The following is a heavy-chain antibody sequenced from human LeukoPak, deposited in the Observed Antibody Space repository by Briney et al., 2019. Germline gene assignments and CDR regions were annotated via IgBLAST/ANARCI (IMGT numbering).Heavy chain of an antibody. Sequence: GESLKISCKGSGYSFIGYWIGWVRQMPGKGLEWMAIIYPGDSDTRYSPSFKGQVTTSADRSISTAYLQWSSLKASGTAMYYCVRGGSNFYYFDYWGQGTLVTVSS. V-gene: IGHV5-51*01. CDR3: VRGGSNFYYFDY. J-gene: IGHJ4*02. D-gene: IGHD1-26*01. CDR2: IYPGDSDT. CDR1: GYSFIGYW.